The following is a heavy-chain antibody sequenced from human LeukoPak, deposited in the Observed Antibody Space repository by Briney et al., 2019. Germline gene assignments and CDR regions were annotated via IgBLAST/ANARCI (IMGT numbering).Heavy chain of an antibody. CDR1: GGSFSSYA. Sequence: GASVKVSCKASGGSFSSYAISWVRQAPGQGLEWVGGIIPIFGTANYAQKFQGRVTITADESTSTAYMELSSLRSEDTAVYYCARGPDIVVVPAAIPGPYYMDVWGKGTTVTVSS. CDR2: IIPIFGTA. CDR3: ARGPDIVVVPAAIPGPYYMDV. V-gene: IGHV1-69*13. D-gene: IGHD2-2*02. J-gene: IGHJ6*03.